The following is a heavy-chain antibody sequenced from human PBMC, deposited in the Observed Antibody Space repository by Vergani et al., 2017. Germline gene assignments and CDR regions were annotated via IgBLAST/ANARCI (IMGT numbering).Heavy chain of an antibody. CDR1: GASISSYF. CDR3: AIDQWDDDGPRGWFAP. D-gene: IGHD5-24*01. CDR2: VHTDWTA. Sequence: VQLQESGPGLLKPSETLSLTCSVSGASISSYFWSWIRQPAGKGLEWLWRVHTDWTAYYNPSLRTRVRLSADLSQSQFSLKMTPLTAADTAVYFCAIDQWDDDGPRGWFAPWGQGILVTVSS. J-gene: IGHJ5*02. V-gene: IGHV4-4*07.